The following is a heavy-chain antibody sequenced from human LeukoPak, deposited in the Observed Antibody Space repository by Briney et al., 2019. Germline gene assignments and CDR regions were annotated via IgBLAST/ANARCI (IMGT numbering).Heavy chain of an antibody. J-gene: IGHJ4*02. CDR1: GGSISSSSYY. Sequence: SETLSLTCTVSGGSISSSSYYWGWIRQPPGKGLEWIGSIYYSGSTYYNPSLKSRVTISVDTSKNQFSLKLSSVTAADTAVYYCARGRMWSSGWYARGDYWGQGTLVTVSS. CDR3: ARGRMWSSGWYARGDY. CDR2: IYYSGST. V-gene: IGHV4-39*01. D-gene: IGHD6-19*01.